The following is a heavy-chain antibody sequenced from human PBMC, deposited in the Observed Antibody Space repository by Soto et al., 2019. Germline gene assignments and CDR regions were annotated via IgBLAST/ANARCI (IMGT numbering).Heavy chain of an antibody. J-gene: IGHJ4*02. CDR3: ARDYYKYYDSSGYYRSPAY. CDR1: GFTFSTYA. Sequence: GGSLRLSCVASGFTFSTYAMNWVRQAPGKGLEWVSVITGSGGSTYYADSVKGRFTISRDNSRNTLFLQMNSLRAEDTAVYYCARDYYKYYDSSGYYRSPAYWGQGTLVTSPQ. D-gene: IGHD3-22*01. CDR2: ITGSGGST. V-gene: IGHV3-23*01.